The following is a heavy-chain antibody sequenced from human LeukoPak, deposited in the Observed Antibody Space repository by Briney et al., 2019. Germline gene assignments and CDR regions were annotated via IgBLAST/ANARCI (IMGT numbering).Heavy chain of an antibody. CDR1: GGSISSGRYF. CDR3: ARGSSYYMDV. CDR2: IYTNGIP. Sequence: PSQTLSLTCTVSGGSISSGRYFWSWIRQPAGKGLEWIGRIYTNGIPNYSPSLKSRITISLDTPKNQFSLKMNSVTAADTALYYCARGSSYYMDVWGKGTTVTVSS. V-gene: IGHV4-61*02. J-gene: IGHJ6*03. D-gene: IGHD3-10*01.